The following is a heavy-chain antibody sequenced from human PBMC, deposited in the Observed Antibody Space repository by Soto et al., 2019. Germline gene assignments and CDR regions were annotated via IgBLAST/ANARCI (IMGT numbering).Heavy chain of an antibody. Sequence: QLQLQESGPGLVKPSETLSLTCTVSGGSISSSSYYWGWIRQPPGKGLEWIGSIYYSGSTYYNPSLKSRVTIPVDTSKNQFSLKLSSVTAAATAVYYCASVGDDYGDYRLDYWGQGTLVTVSS. J-gene: IGHJ4*02. CDR2: IYYSGST. CDR3: ASVGDDYGDYRLDY. D-gene: IGHD4-17*01. CDR1: GGSISSSSYY. V-gene: IGHV4-39*01.